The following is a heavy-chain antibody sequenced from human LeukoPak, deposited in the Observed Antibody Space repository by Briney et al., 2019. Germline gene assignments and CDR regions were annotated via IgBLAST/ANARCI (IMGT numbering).Heavy chain of an antibody. D-gene: IGHD2-21*02. J-gene: IGHJ4*02. Sequence: GASVKVSCKASGYTFTGYYMHWVRQAPGQGLGWMGWINPNSGGTNYAQKFQGRVTMTRDTSISTAYMELSSLRSEDTAVYYCASHLAYCGGDCYLGHLDYWGQGTLVTVSS. V-gene: IGHV1-2*02. CDR3: ASHLAYCGGDCYLGHLDY. CDR1: GYTFTGYY. CDR2: INPNSGGT.